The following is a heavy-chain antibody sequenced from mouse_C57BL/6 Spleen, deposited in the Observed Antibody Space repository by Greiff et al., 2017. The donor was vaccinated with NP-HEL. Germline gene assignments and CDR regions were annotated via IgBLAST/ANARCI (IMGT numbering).Heavy chain of an antibody. CDR2: IDPENGDT. J-gene: IGHJ3*01. Sequence: VQLQQSGAELVRPGASVKLSCTASGFNIKDDYMHWVKQRPEQGLEWIGWIDPENGDTEYASKFQGKATITADTSSNTAYLQLSSLTSEDTAVYYGTTPYDYDGAWFAYWGQGTLVTVSA. D-gene: IGHD2-4*01. V-gene: IGHV14-4*01. CDR1: GFNIKDDY. CDR3: TTPYDYDGAWFAY.